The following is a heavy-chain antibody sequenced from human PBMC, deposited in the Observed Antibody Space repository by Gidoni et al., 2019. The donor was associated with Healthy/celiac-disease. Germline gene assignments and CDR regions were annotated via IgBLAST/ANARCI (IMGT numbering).Heavy chain of an antibody. CDR3: AREVFEPNIVVVVAAHNWFDP. CDR2: IDPSDSYT. Sequence: EVQLVQSGAEVKKPGESLRISCTGSGYSFTSYWISWVRQMPGKGLEWMGRIDPSDSYTNYSPSFQGHVTISADKSISTAYLQWSSLKASDTAMYYCAREVFEPNIVVVVAAHNWFDPWGQGTLVTVSS. J-gene: IGHJ5*02. CDR1: GYSFTSYW. V-gene: IGHV5-10-1*01. D-gene: IGHD2-15*01.